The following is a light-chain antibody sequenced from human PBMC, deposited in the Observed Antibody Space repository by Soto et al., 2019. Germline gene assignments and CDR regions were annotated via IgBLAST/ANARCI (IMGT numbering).Light chain of an antibody. J-gene: IGKJ4*01. CDR1: QDISNN. CDR2: DAS. V-gene: IGKV1-33*01. Sequence: DILMTQSPSSLSASVGDRVTITCQASQDISNNVNWYQQKAGKAPKLLIYDASNLETGVPLRFSGSGTGTDFTFTISSLQPEDIATYFCQQYHNLPPLTFGGGTKVQIK. CDR3: QQYHNLPPLT.